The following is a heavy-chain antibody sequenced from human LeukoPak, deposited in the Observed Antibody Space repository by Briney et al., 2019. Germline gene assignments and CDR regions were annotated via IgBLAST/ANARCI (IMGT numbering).Heavy chain of an antibody. Sequence: GASVKVSCKVSGYTLTELSMHWVRQAPGKGLEWMGGFDPEDGETIYAQKFQGRVTMTEDTSTDTAYMELSSLRSEDTAVYYCASQTIFGVVVPRKYYYYMDVWGKGTTVTVSS. CDR1: GYTLTELS. V-gene: IGHV1-24*01. CDR3: ASQTIFGVVVPRKYYYYMDV. J-gene: IGHJ6*03. CDR2: FDPEDGET. D-gene: IGHD3-3*01.